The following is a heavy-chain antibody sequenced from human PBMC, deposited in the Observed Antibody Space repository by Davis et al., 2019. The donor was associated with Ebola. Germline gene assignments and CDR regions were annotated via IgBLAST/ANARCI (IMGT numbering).Heavy chain of an antibody. CDR2: ISGSGGST. D-gene: IGHD6-6*01. CDR1: GFTFSSYA. V-gene: IGHV3-23*01. J-gene: IGHJ4*02. CDR3: AKRYSSSAWYFDY. Sequence: PGESLKISCAASGFTFSSYAMSWVRQAPGKGLEWVSAISGSGGSTYYADSVKGRFTISRDNSKNTLYLQMNSLRAEDTAVYYCAKRYSSSAWYFDYWGQGTLVTVSS.